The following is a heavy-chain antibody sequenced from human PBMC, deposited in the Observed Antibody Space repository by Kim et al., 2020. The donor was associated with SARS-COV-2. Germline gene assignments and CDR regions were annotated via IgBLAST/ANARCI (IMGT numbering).Heavy chain of an antibody. Sequence: GGSLRLSCAASGFTFSSYGMHWVRQAPGKVLEWVAVISYDGSNKYYADSVKGRFTISRDNSKNTLYLQMNSLRAEDTAVYYCAKDNWANGGSSSWSWFDPWGRGTLVTVSS. V-gene: IGHV3-30*18. CDR3: AKDNWANGGSSSWSWFDP. CDR2: ISYDGSNK. CDR1: GFTFSSYG. D-gene: IGHD6-13*01. J-gene: IGHJ5*02.